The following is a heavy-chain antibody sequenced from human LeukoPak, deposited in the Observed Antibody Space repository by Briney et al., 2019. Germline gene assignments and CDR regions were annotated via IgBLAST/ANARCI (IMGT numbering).Heavy chain of an antibody. CDR2: IIPIFGTA. V-gene: IGHV1-69*05. CDR1: GGTFSSYA. J-gene: IGHJ5*02. Sequence: GASVKVSCKASGGTFSSYAISWVRQAPGQGLEWIGGIIPIFGTANYAQKFQDRVTITTDESTSTAYMELSSLRSEDTAVYYCASWNSSSWYTDWFDPWGQGTLVTVSS. D-gene: IGHD6-13*01. CDR3: ASWNSSSWYTDWFDP.